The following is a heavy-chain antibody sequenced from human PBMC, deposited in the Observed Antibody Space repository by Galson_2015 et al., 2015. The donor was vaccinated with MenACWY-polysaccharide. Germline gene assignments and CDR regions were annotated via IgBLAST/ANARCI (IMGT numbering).Heavy chain of an antibody. J-gene: IGHJ4*02. D-gene: IGHD3-10*01. Sequence: SLRLSCAASGFTFSNYWMHWVRHSPGTGVEWVSIIKYDGSITDCADSVKGRFTIARDNAKNTLYLQMDSLTAEDTAVYYCSRPLDSGTYALGYWGQGTLVTVSS. V-gene: IGHV3-74*01. CDR2: IKYDGSIT. CDR3: SRPLDSGTYALGY. CDR1: GFTFSNYW.